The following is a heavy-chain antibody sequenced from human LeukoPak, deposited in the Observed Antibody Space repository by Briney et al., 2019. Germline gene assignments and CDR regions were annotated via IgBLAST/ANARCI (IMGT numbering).Heavy chain of an antibody. J-gene: IGHJ5*02. D-gene: IGHD3-3*01. Sequence: GESLRISCKGSGYSFTGYWISWVRQMPGKGLEWMGRIDPSDSYTNYSPSFQGHVTISADKSISTAYLQWSSLKASDTAMYYCARHGGSGYYTSSARFDPWGQGTLVTVSS. CDR3: ARHGGSGYYTSSARFDP. CDR1: GYSFTGYW. CDR2: IDPSDSYT. V-gene: IGHV5-10-1*01.